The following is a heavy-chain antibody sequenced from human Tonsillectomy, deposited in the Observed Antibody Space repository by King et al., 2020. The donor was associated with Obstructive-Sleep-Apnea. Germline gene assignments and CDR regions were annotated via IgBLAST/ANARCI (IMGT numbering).Heavy chain of an antibody. Sequence: HVQLVESGGGVVQPGGSLRLSCAASGFTFSSYGMHWVRQAPGKGLEWVAFIRYDGSNKYYADSVKGRFTISRDNSKNTLYLQMNSLRAEDTAVYYCAKGDGYDILTASIGVYWGQGTLVTVSS. CDR3: AKGDGYDILTASIGVY. D-gene: IGHD3-9*01. CDR2: IRYDGSNK. J-gene: IGHJ4*02. V-gene: IGHV3-30*02. CDR1: GFTFSSYG.